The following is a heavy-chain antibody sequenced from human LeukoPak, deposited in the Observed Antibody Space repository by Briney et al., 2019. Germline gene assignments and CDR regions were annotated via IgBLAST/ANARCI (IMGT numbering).Heavy chain of an antibody. D-gene: IGHD6-13*01. J-gene: IGHJ5*02. CDR1: GGSISSDY. Sequence: SETLSLTCTVSGGSISSDYCYWIRQPPRQGLDLIGYIYFSWSTNSNPSLTSRVTISVYTSKNQFSLKLSSVTAADTAVYYCAREAAGTIGSWFDPWGQGTLVTVSS. CDR2: IYFSWST. CDR3: AREAAGTIGSWFDP. V-gene: IGHV4-59*01.